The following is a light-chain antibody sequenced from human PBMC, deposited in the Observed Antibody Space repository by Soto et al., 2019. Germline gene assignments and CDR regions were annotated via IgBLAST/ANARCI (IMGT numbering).Light chain of an antibody. CDR1: QSVSSS. CDR3: QQRSNWRIT. Sequence: EIVRAKSRANLSVSPGSRTTPSSRASQSVSSSLAWYQQKPGQAPRLLISDTSNRATGIPARFSGSGSGTDFTLTISSLEPEDFAVYYCQQRSNWRITFGQGTGLEIK. V-gene: IGKV3-11*01. CDR2: DTS. J-gene: IGKJ5*01.